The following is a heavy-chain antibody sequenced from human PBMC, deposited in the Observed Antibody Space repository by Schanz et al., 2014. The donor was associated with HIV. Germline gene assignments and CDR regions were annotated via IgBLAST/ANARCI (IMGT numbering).Heavy chain of an antibody. Sequence: QVQLVQSGAEVKKPGSSVKVSCKASGGTFNRYAISWVRQAPGQGLEWMGGIIPIFGPANYSPKFRDRVTITADESTSTAYMELSGLRSEDTAVYYCTRAYCGADCSRFYYYGTDVWGQGTTVTVSS. V-gene: IGHV1-69*01. D-gene: IGHD2-21*02. CDR1: GGTFNRYA. CDR2: IIPIFGPA. J-gene: IGHJ6*02. CDR3: TRAYCGADCSRFYYYGTDV.